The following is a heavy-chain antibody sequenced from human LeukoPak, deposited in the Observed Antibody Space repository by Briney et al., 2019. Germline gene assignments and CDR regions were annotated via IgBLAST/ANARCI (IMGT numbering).Heavy chain of an antibody. CDR2: INHSGST. V-gene: IGHV4-34*01. D-gene: IGHD1-14*01. CDR1: GGSFSGYY. Sequence: PSETLSLTCAVYGGSFSGYYWSWIRQPPGKGLEWIGEINHSGSTNYNPSLKSRVTISVDTSKNQFSLKLSSVTAADTAVYYCARIPVAGVAYGMDVWGKGTTVTVSS. J-gene: IGHJ6*04. CDR3: ARIPVAGVAYGMDV.